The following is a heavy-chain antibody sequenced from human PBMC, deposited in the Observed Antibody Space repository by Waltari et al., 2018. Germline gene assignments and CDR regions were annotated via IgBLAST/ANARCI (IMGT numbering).Heavy chain of an antibody. CDR1: GGSINRRSYY. V-gene: IGHV4-39*01. CDR2: MSYSGTT. D-gene: IGHD5-12*01. CDR3: ARHWKRNGYRFDP. J-gene: IGHJ5*02. Sequence: QLLLQESGPGLVTPSETLSLTCTVSGGSINRRSYYWGWVRQSPGKGPGWLGSMSYSGTTYYNPTLESRRTISGDTSKNQFSLRLSSVTAADTAVYYCARHWKRNGYRFDPWGQGTRVTVSS.